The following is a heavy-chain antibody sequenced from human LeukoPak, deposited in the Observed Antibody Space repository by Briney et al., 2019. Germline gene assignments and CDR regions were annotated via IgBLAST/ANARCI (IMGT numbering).Heavy chain of an antibody. V-gene: IGHV1-8*01. CDR2: MNPNSGNT. CDR1: GYTFTSYD. D-gene: IGHD1-26*01. CDR3: ARVYIVRARDASDI. Sequence: ASVKVSCKASGYTFTSYDINWVRQATGQGLEWMGWMNPNSGNTGYAQKFQGRVTMTRNTSISTAYMELSSLRSEDTAVYYCARVYIVRARDASDIWAKGQWSPSLQ. J-gene: IGHJ3*02.